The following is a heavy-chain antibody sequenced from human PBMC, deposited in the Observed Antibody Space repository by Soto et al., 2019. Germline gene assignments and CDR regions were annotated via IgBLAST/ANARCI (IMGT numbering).Heavy chain of an antibody. V-gene: IGHV1-18*04. Sequence: ASVRVSCKASGYTFTSYGISWVRQAPGQGLEWMGWISAYNGNTNYAQKLQGRVTMTTDTSTSTAYMELRSLRSDDTAVYYCARVYVWGSYRYKQNFDYWGQGTLVTVSS. CDR1: GYTFTSYG. CDR3: ARVYVWGSYRYKQNFDY. CDR2: ISAYNGNT. D-gene: IGHD3-16*02. J-gene: IGHJ4*02.